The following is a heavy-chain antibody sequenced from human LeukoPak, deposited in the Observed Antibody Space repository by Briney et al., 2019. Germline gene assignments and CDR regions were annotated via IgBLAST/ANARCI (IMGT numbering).Heavy chain of an antibody. V-gene: IGHV3-21*01. J-gene: IGHJ4*02. Sequence: PGGSLRLSCAGSGFTFSSYSLNWVRQAPGKGLEWVASISSRSGYMYYADSVEGRFTISRDNAKNSLYLHMNSLRAEDTAVYFCGRDSSLYDTNRWEPIDFWGQGTLVTVSS. D-gene: IGHD3-3*01. CDR3: GRDSSLYDTNRWEPIDF. CDR1: GFTFSSYS. CDR2: ISSRSGYM.